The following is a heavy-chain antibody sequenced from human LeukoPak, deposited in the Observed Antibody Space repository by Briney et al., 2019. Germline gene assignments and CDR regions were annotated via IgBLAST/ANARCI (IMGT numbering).Heavy chain of an antibody. Sequence: ASVKVSCKVSGYTLTELSMHWVRQAPGKGLEWMGGFDPEDGETIYAQKFQGRVTMTEDTSTDTAYMELSSLRSEDTAVYYCATRWFGELLPYYGMDVWGQGTTVTVSS. D-gene: IGHD3-10*01. CDR1: GYTLTELS. V-gene: IGHV1-24*01. CDR2: FDPEDGET. J-gene: IGHJ6*02. CDR3: ATRWFGELLPYYGMDV.